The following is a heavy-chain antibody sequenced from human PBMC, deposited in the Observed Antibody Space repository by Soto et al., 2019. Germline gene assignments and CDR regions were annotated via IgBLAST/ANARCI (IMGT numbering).Heavy chain of an antibody. CDR3: AKWTYLDF. Sequence: PGWSLRLSCTTSGFSFYSFALTWVRQAPGQGLEWVATIVGSDAKTHYADSVKGRFSISRDTSRNTVCLQMNNLRADDKAIYYCAKWTYLDFWGQGTRVTVSS. D-gene: IGHD5-12*01. CDR2: IVGSDAKT. V-gene: IGHV3-23*01. CDR1: GFSFYSFA. J-gene: IGHJ4*02.